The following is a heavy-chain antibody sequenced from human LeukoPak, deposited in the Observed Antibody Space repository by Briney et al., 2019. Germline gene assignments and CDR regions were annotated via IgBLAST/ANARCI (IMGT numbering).Heavy chain of an antibody. CDR3: ARDPSYSNYD. V-gene: IGHV3-21*01. CDR2: ISSSSSYI. J-gene: IGHJ4*02. CDR1: GFTFEDYF. D-gene: IGHD4-11*01. Sequence: GGSLRLSCTTSGFTFEDYFLTWFRQAPGKGLEWVSSISSSSSYIYYADSVKGRFTISRDNAKNSLYLQMNSLRAEDTAVYYCARDPSYSNYDWGQGTLVTVSS.